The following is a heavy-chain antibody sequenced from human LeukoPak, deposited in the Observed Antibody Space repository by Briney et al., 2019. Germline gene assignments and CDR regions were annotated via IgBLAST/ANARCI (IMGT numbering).Heavy chain of an antibody. CDR1: GFTFSSYS. J-gene: IGHJ4*02. D-gene: IGHD2-2*01. CDR3: ARVGRDPYCSSTSCQYLDY. V-gene: IGHV3-21*01. Sequence: PGGSLRLSCAASGFTFSSYSMNWVRRAPGKGLEWVSSISSSSSYIYYADSVKGRFTISRDNAKNSLYLQMNSLRAEDTAVYYCARVGRDPYCSSTSCQYLDYWGQGTLVTVSS. CDR2: ISSSSSYI.